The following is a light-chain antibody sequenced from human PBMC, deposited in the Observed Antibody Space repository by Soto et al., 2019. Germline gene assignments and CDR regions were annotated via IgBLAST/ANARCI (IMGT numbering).Light chain of an antibody. J-gene: IGKJ1*01. Sequence: DIQMTQSPSSVSASVGDRVPITCRASQAIDSWLAWDQQKPGEAPKLLIFTGSLLHSGVPPRFSGSGSGTDFTLTISSLQPEDFATYYCQQTLSFPPTFGQGTKV. CDR3: QQTLSFPPT. V-gene: IGKV1-12*01. CDR1: QAIDSW. CDR2: TGS.